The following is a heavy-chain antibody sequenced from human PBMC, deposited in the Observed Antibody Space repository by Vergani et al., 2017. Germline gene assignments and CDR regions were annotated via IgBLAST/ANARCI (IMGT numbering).Heavy chain of an antibody. D-gene: IGHD3-22*01. CDR2: ISSDGGST. Sequence: EVQLLESGGGLVQPGGSLRLSCAASGFTFSTYAMTWVRQALGKGLEWVSTISSDGGSTYYADSVKGRLTISRDNSKNTLSLQMNSLTAEDTAIYYCAGPQGTSAYYYGGFDYWGQGILVTVSS. V-gene: IGHV3-23*01. J-gene: IGHJ4*02. CDR3: AGPQGTSAYYYGGFDY. CDR1: GFTFSTYA.